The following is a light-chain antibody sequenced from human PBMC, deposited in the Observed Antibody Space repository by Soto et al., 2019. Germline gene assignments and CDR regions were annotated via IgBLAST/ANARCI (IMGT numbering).Light chain of an antibody. CDR2: AAS. Sequence: DIQMTQSPSTLSGSVGDRVTITFRASLGISSYLAWYQQKPGKAPKLLIYAASTLQSGVPSRFSGSGSGTDFTLTISSLQPEDFATYYCQQLNSYSTPSWTFGQGTKVDNK. V-gene: IGKV1-9*01. CDR1: LGISSY. J-gene: IGKJ1*01. CDR3: QQLNSYSTPSWT.